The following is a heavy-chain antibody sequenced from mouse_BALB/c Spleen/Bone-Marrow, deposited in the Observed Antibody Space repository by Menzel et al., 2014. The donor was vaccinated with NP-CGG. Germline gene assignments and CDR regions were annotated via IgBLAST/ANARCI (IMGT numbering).Heavy chain of an antibody. J-gene: IGHJ4*01. CDR1: GYTFPDYA. Sequence: VQLVESGPEAVRPGVSVKISCKGSGYTFPDYAMHWVKQSHAKSLEWIGVISTFTGNTNYNQKFKGKATMTVDKSSSTAYMELARVTSEDSAIYYCAREVRAPWYAMDYWGQGTSVTVSS. CDR3: AREVRAPWYAMDY. D-gene: IGHD2-14*01. CDR2: ISTFTGNT. V-gene: IGHV1-67*01.